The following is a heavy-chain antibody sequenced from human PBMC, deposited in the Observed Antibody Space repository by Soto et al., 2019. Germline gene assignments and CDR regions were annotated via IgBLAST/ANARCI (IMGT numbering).Heavy chain of an antibody. J-gene: IGHJ4*02. V-gene: IGHV1-69*02. CDR2: IIPILGIA. CDR3: ARDDGLAYCGGDCYS. CDR1: GGTFSSYT. Sequence: QVQQVQSGAEVKKPGSSVKVSCKASGGTFSSYTISWVRQAPGQGLEWMGRIIPILGIANYAQKFQGRVTITADKSTSTAYMELSSLRSEDTAVYYCARDDGLAYCGGDCYSWGQGTLVTVSS. D-gene: IGHD2-21*02.